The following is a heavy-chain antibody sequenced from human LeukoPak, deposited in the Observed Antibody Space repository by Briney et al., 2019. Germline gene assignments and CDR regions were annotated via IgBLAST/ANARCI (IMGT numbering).Heavy chain of an antibody. CDR1: GFTFDDYA. CDR2: ISWNSGSI. CDR3: AKDYNYDSSGYPDY. V-gene: IGHV3-9*01. D-gene: IGHD3-22*01. J-gene: IGHJ4*02. Sequence: TGGSLRLSCAASGFTFDDYAMHWVRQAPGKGLEWVSGISWNSGSIGYADSVKGRFTISRDNAKNSLYLQMNSPRAEDTALYYCAKDYNYDSSGYPDYWGQGTLVTVSS.